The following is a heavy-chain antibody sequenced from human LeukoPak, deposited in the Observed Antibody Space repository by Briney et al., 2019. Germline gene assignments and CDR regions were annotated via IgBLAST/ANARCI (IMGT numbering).Heavy chain of an antibody. V-gene: IGHV4-30-2*01. CDR3: ARATTDNDAFDI. J-gene: IGHJ3*02. Sequence: SQTLSLTCAVSGVSISSGGYSWSWIQQPPGKGLEWIGYIYHSGSTYYNPSLKSRVSISLDRSKNQFSLKLRSVTAADTAVYYCARATTDNDAFDIWGQGTMVTVSS. CDR1: GVSISSGGYS. D-gene: IGHD4-17*01. CDR2: IYHSGST.